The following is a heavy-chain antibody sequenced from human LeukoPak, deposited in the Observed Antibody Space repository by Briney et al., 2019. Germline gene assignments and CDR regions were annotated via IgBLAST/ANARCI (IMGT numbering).Heavy chain of an antibody. Sequence: SETLSLTCAVYGGSFSGYYWSWIRQPPGKGLEWIGEINHSGSTNYNPSLKSRVTMSVDTSKNQFSLKLSFVTAADTAVYYCAREDGGSYSNWFDPWGQGTLVTVSS. CDR2: INHSGST. V-gene: IGHV4-34*01. CDR1: GGSFSGYY. D-gene: IGHD1-26*01. J-gene: IGHJ5*02. CDR3: AREDGGSYSNWFDP.